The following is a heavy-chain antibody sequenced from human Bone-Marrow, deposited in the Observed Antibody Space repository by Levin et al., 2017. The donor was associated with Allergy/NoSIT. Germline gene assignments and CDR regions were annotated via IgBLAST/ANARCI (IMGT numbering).Heavy chain of an antibody. V-gene: IGHV3-23*01. D-gene: IGHD6-13*01. Sequence: GGSLRLSCVASGFTFDRYALSWVRQAPGKGLEWVSGISGGGARTKYADSVEGRFTISRDNADKMLYLQMNSLRVEDTAIYYCAKHYLVVAAAMLYYRYCGLDVWGQGTTVTVSS. J-gene: IGHJ6*01. CDR1: GFTFDRYA. CDR3: AKHYLVVAAAMLYYRYCGLDV. CDR2: ISGGGART.